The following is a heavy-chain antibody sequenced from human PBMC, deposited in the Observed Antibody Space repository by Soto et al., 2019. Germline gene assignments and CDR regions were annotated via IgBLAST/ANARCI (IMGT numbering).Heavy chain of an antibody. J-gene: IGHJ4*02. V-gene: IGHV5-51*01. CDR3: ARHTYYYDSSGYYGMEYFDY. D-gene: IGHD3-22*01. CDR2: IYPGDSDT. CDR1: GYSFTSYW. Sequence: GESLKISCKGSGYSFTSYWIGWVRQMPGKGLEWMGIIYPGDSDTRYSPSFQGQVTISADKSISTAYLQWSSLKASDTAMYYCARHTYYYDSSGYYGMEYFDYWGQGTLVTVSS.